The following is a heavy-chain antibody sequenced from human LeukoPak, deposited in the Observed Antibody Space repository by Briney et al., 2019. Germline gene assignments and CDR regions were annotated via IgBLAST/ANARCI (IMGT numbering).Heavy chain of an antibody. V-gene: IGHV3-48*03. CDR2: ISASGSTT. D-gene: IGHD5-18*01. CDR3: ARHGPAYSFDY. CDR1: GFTFSSYA. J-gene: IGHJ4*02. Sequence: GGSLRLSCSASGFTFSSYAMHWVRQAPGKGLELVSCISASGSTTHYADSVKGRFTISRDNARNSLYLQMNTLRSEDTAVYYCARHGPAYSFDYWGQGTLVTVSS.